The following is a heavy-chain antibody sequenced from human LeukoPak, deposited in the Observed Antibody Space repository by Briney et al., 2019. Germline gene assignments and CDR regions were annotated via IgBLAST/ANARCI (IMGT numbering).Heavy chain of an antibody. D-gene: IGHD3-22*01. CDR2: ISSSGSTI. CDR3: AELGITMIRGV. V-gene: IGHV3-48*03. J-gene: IGHJ6*04. Sequence: QPGGSLRLSCAASGFTFSSYEMNWVRQAPGKGLEWVSYISSSGSTICYADSVKGRFTISRDNAKNSLYLQMNSLRAEDTAVYYCAELGITMIRGVWGKGTTVTISS. CDR1: GFTFSSYE.